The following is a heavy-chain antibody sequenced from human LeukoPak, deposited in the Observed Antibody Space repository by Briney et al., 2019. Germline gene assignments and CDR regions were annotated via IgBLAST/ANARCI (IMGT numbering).Heavy chain of an antibody. CDR3: ARDYYDSSGYGLRD. D-gene: IGHD3-22*01. Sequence: GASVKVSCKASGYTITGYYMHWVRQAPGQGLEWMGWINPNSGGTNYAQKFQGRVTMTRDTSISTAYMELSRLRSDDTAVYYCARDYYDSSGYGLRDWGQGTLVTVSS. CDR1: GYTITGYY. V-gene: IGHV1-2*02. J-gene: IGHJ4*02. CDR2: INPNSGGT.